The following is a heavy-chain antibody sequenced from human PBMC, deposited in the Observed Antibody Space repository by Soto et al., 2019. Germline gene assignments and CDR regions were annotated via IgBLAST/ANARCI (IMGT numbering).Heavy chain of an antibody. CDR1: GGSLSGYY. Sequence: SETLSLTCTVSGGSLSGYYWSWIRQPPGKGLEWIGEINHSGSPNYNPSLKSRVSISVDTSKNQFSLKLSSVTAADTAVYYCARGVLLWFGELKPEYYYGMDVWGQGTTVTVSS. V-gene: IGHV4-34*01. CDR3: ARGVLLWFGELKPEYYYGMDV. J-gene: IGHJ6*02. D-gene: IGHD3-10*01. CDR2: INHSGSP.